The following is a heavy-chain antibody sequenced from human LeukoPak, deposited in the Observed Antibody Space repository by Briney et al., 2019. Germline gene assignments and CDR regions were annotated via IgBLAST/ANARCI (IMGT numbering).Heavy chain of an antibody. CDR2: IYAGGSASA. J-gene: IGHJ4*02. D-gene: IGHD1-26*01. V-gene: IGHV3-53*04. CDR3: LRQGVGSPPR. CDR1: GFTVSSND. Sequence: PGGSLRLSCAASGFTVSSNDMSWVRQGPGKGWEWVSLIYAGGSASAYYADSVKGRFTGSRHDSKNTLDLQMNSLKPDDTAVYYCLRQGVGSPPRWGQGTLVTVSS.